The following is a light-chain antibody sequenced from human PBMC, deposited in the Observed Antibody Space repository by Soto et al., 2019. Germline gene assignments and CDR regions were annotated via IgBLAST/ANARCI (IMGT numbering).Light chain of an antibody. CDR1: LTISSSY. Sequence: GVTKSPGPVPLCPGVRATLSCRANLTISSSYLAWYQQKPGQAPRLFIYGASSRATGMPDRFSGSGFGTDVSLTISSLEPEDFAVYYWQQRSNWPPVFTFGQGTRLEIK. J-gene: IGKJ5*01. CDR2: GAS. CDR3: QQRSNWPPVFT. V-gene: IGKV3D-20*02.